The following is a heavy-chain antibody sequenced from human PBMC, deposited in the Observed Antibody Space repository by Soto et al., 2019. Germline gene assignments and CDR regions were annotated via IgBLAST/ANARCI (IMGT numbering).Heavy chain of an antibody. Sequence: QVQLVQSGAEVKKPGSSVKVSCKASGGTFSSYAISWVRQAPGQGLEWMGGIIPIIGTANYAQKFQGRVTITADESTSTASMELSSLRAEDTAVYYCARRLDGSGDLEDSDYWGQGTLVTVSS. CDR3: ARRLDGSGDLEDSDY. D-gene: IGHD3-9*01. J-gene: IGHJ4*02. CDR1: GGTFSSYA. CDR2: IIPIIGTA. V-gene: IGHV1-69*12.